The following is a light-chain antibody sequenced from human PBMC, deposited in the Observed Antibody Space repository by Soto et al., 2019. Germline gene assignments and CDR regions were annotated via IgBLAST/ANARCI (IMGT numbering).Light chain of an antibody. CDR3: SSYRTSNTRQIV. Sequence: QSVLTQPASVSGSPGQSITISCTGTSSDVCGYNYVSWYQHHPGKAPKLMIYDVSNRPSGVSNRFSGSKSGNTASLSISGLQPEDVADYYCSSYRTSNTRQIVCGTGTKVTVL. CDR1: SSDVCGYNY. V-gene: IGLV2-14*03. J-gene: IGLJ1*01. CDR2: DVS.